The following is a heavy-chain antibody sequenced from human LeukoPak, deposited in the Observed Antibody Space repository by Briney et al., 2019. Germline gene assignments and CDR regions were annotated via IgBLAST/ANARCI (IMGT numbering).Heavy chain of an antibody. CDR2: IIPLFGTT. V-gene: IGHV1-69*13. CDR1: GGTFSAFG. Sequence: SVKVSCKASGGTFSAFGINWVRQAPGEGLEWMGGIIPLFGTTDYAQKFQGRVTITADESTNTAYMELSSLRSDDTAIYYCARGRVIHFGGIDVFDIWGQGTMVTVSS. J-gene: IGHJ3*02. D-gene: IGHD4/OR15-4a*01. CDR3: ARGRVIHFGGIDVFDI.